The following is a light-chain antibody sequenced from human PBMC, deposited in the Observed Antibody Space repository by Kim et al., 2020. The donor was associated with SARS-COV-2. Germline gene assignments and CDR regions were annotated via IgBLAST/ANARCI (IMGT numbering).Light chain of an antibody. J-gene: IGKJ2*01. CDR3: QQYYSVPYT. V-gene: IGKV4-1*01. CDR1: QSVLYSSNNKNY. CDR2: WAS. Sequence: RATINCRSSQSVLYSSNNKNYFAWYQQRPGQPPKLLIYWASTRESGVPERFSGSGSGTDFTLTISSLQAEDVAVYYCQQYYSVPYTFGQGTKLEI.